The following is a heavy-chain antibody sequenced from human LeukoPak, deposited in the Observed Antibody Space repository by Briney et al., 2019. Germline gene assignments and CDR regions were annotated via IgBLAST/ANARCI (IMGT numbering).Heavy chain of an antibody. J-gene: IGHJ4*02. D-gene: IGHD3-10*01. CDR1: GLTLINYG. V-gene: IGHV3-23*01. CDR3: AKRGIVIRAVIIVGFHKEAYYFDY. CDR2: ISDGGGST. Sequence: GGSLTLSCAVSGLTLINYGVSWVRHAPGKGLEWVTGISDGGGSTNYADSVKGRFTISRDNPKNTLYLQMNSLRAEDTAVYFCAKRGIVIRAVIIVGFHKEAYYFDYWGQGALVTASS.